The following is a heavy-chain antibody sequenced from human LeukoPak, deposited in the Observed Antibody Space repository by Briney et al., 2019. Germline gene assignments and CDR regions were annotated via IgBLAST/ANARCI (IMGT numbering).Heavy chain of an antibody. CDR3: AKSMTLQWRGFFDL. J-gene: IGHJ2*01. CDR1: GFTFSTYA. Sequence: GGSRRLSCADSGFTFSTYAMSWVRQAPGRGREWVSTFSDSGANTNYADSVGGRFTISRDNSKNTLYLQKNSLRGDDTAIYYCAKSMTLQWRGFFDLWGRGTHVTVSS. D-gene: IGHD6-19*01. CDR2: FSDSGANT. V-gene: IGHV3-23*01.